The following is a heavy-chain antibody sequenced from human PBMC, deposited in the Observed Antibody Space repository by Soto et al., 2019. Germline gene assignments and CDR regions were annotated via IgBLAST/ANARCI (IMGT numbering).Heavy chain of an antibody. V-gene: IGHV4-39*01. Sequence: QLQDSGPGLVKPSETLSLTCTVSHGSITSGDYFWAWIRQPPGKGLEFIGSVHSSGGTYYSPSLKSRASISIDKSRNQFSLKLTPVNAGDTAVYFCASVVVGATRQTGSDHWGQGTLVTVS. CDR1: HGSITSGDYF. D-gene: IGHD2-15*01. CDR3: ASVVVGATRQTGSDH. CDR2: VHSSGGT. J-gene: IGHJ4*02.